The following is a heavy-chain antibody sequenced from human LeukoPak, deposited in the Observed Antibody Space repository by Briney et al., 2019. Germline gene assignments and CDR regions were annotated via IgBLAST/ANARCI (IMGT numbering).Heavy chain of an antibody. CDR1: GGSISSYY. CDR2: IGGSDGNT. Sequence: PSETLSLTCTVSGGSISSYYWSWVRQAPGKGLEWVSAIGGSDGNTYYADSVKGRFTISRDNFMNMLYLQMDSLRPQDTAIYYCARDEGGSYFRDYWGQGTLVTVSS. D-gene: IGHD1-26*01. J-gene: IGHJ4*02. CDR3: ARDEGGSYFRDY. V-gene: IGHV3-23*01.